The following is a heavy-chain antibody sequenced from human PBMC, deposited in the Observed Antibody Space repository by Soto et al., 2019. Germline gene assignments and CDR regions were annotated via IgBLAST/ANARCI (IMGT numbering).Heavy chain of an antibody. CDR3: ARGKDSSGYPFDY. CDR2: INAGNGNT. J-gene: IGHJ4*02. V-gene: IGHV1-3*01. Sequence: ASVKVSCKASGYTFTSYAMHWVRQAPGQRLEWMGWINAGNGNTKYSQKFQGRVTITRDTSASTAYMELSSLRSEDTAVYYCARGKDSSGYPFDYWGQGTLVTVSS. CDR1: GYTFTSYA. D-gene: IGHD3-22*01.